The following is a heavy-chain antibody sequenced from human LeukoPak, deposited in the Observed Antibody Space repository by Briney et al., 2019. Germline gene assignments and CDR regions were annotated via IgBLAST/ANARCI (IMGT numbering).Heavy chain of an antibody. Sequence: ASVKVSCKASGYTFTGYYMHWVRQAPGQGLEWMGRINPNSGGTNYAQKFQGRVTMTRDTSISTAYMELSRLRSDDTAVYYCARDGENGDYFDCWGQGTLVTVSS. D-gene: IGHD4-17*01. J-gene: IGHJ4*02. CDR2: INPNSGGT. V-gene: IGHV1-2*06. CDR1: GYTFTGYY. CDR3: ARDGENGDYFDC.